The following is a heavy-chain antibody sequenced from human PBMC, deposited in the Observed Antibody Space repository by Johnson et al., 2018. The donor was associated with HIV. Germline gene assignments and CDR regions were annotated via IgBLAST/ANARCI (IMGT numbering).Heavy chain of an antibody. D-gene: IGHD5-24*01. CDR2: IKSKTDGGTT. CDR3: ITALRGTVTRDGAFDI. J-gene: IGHJ3*02. Sequence: VQLVESGGTLVKPGGSLSLSCAASGFTFINAWMTWVRQSPGKGLEWVGRIKSKTDGGTTDYAAPVKGRFTISRDDSKNTLYLQMNSLKTEDTAVYYCITALRGTVTRDGAFDIWGQGTMVTVSS. V-gene: IGHV3-15*02. CDR1: GFTFINAW.